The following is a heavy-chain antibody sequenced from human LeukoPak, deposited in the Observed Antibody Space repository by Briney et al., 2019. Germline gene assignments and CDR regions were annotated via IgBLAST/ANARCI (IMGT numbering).Heavy chain of an antibody. Sequence: SETLSLTCTVSGYSTSSGYYWGWIPQPPGKGLEWIGSIYHSGSTYYNPSLKSRVTISVDTSKNQFSLKLSSVTAADTAVYCCARDILTGYYTGDYWGQGTLVTVSS. D-gene: IGHD3-9*01. J-gene: IGHJ4*02. V-gene: IGHV4-38-2*02. CDR1: GYSTSSGYY. CDR3: ARDILTGYYTGDY. CDR2: IYHSGST.